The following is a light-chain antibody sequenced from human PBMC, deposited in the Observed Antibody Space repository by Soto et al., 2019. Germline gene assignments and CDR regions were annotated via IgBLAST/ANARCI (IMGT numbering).Light chain of an antibody. J-gene: IGLJ1*01. Sequence: QPVLTQPPSASGTPGQKVTISCSGSSSNIGDNYVYWHQQLPGTAPKLLIYRNNQRPSGVPDRFSGPKSGTSASLAISGLRSEDEADYYCAAWDDSLSGYVFGPGTQLTVL. CDR1: SSNIGDNY. V-gene: IGLV1-47*01. CDR2: RNN. CDR3: AAWDDSLSGYV.